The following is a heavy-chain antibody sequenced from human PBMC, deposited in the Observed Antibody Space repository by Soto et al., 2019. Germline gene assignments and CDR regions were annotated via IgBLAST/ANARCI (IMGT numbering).Heavy chain of an antibody. V-gene: IGHV1-69*06. Sequence: QVQLVQSGAEVKKPGSSVKVSCKASGGTFSSYAISWVRQATGQGLEWMGGIIPIFGTANYAQKFQSRVTISEDKSTRTAYMERSSLRSEDTAVSYCARGAHRGVITLGPYYYYGMDVWGQGTTVTVSS. J-gene: IGHJ6*02. CDR2: IIPIFGTA. CDR3: ARGAHRGVITLGPYYYYGMDV. D-gene: IGHD3-10*01. CDR1: GGTFSSYA.